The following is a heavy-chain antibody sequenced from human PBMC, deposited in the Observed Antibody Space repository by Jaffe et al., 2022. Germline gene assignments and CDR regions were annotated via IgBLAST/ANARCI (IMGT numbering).Heavy chain of an antibody. CDR1: GYTFSDYA. Sequence: QMQLVQSGSEFKKPGASVKVSCKASGYTFSDYAINWVRQVPGQRLKWVGWIHTKRGNSEYGPGFTGRFVFSLDTSVSTAYLEITSLKTEDSGIYYCARARNWNPPPIEAFDIWGLGTTVTVSS. J-gene: IGHJ3*02. D-gene: IGHD1-1*01. CDR3: ARARNWNPPPIEAFDI. CDR2: IHTKRGNS. V-gene: IGHV7-4-1*02.